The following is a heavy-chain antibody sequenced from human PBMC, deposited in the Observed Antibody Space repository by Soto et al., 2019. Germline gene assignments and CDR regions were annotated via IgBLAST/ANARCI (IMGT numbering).Heavy chain of an antibody. J-gene: IGHJ6*02. CDR2: ISAYNGNT. CDR1: GYTFTSYG. D-gene: IGHD3-3*01. CDR3: PRDPTPPDYDFWSGDWSSYYYDGMDV. V-gene: IGHV1-18*04. Sequence: ASVKVSCKASGYTFTSYGISWVRQAPGQGLEWMGWISAYNGNTNYAQKLQGRVTMTTDTSTSTAYMELRSLRSDDTAVYYCPRDPTPPDYDFWSGDWSSYYYDGMDVRGQGTTDTVSS.